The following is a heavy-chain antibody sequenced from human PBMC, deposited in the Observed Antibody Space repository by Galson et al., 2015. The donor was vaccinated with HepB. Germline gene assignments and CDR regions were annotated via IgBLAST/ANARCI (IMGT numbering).Heavy chain of an antibody. CDR1: GGSISSYY. CDR3: ARVGGYSWFDP. Sequence: LSLTCTVSGGSISSYYWSWIRQPPGKGLEWIGYIYYSGSTNYNPSLKSRVTISVDTSKNQFSLKLSSVTAADTAVYYCARVGGYSWFDPWGQGTLVTVSS. CDR2: IYYSGST. J-gene: IGHJ5*02. D-gene: IGHD5-12*01. V-gene: IGHV4-59*01.